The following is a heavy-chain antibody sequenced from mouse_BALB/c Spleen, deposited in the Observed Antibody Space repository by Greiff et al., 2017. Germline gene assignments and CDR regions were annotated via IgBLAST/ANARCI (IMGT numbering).Heavy chain of an antibody. J-gene: IGHJ4*01. CDR1: GYAFTNYL. D-gene: IGHD1-1*01. CDR3: ARSGYYGSSSSMDY. Sequence: QVQLKQSGAELVRPGTSVKVSCKASGYAFTNYLIEWVKQRPGQGLEWIGVINPGSGGTNYNEKFKGKATLTADKSSSTAYMQLSSLTSDDSAVYFCARSGYYGSSSSMDYWGQGTPVTVSS. V-gene: IGHV1-54*03. CDR2: INPGSGGT.